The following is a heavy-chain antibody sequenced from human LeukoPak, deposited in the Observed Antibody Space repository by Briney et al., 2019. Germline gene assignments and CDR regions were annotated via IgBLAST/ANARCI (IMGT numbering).Heavy chain of an antibody. J-gene: IGHJ4*02. Sequence: ASVKVSCKASGYTFTGYYMHWVRQAPGQGLEWMGWINPNSGGTNYAQKFQGRVTMTRGTSISTAYMELSRLRSDDTAVYYCAREPSYDFWSGYPLDYWGQGTLVTVSS. CDR2: INPNSGGT. CDR1: GYTFTGYY. V-gene: IGHV1-2*02. CDR3: AREPSYDFWSGYPLDY. D-gene: IGHD3-3*01.